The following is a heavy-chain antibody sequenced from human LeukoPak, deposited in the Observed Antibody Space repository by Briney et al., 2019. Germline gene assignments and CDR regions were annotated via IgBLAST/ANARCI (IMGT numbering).Heavy chain of an antibody. CDR2: ISGSGGST. J-gene: IGHJ4*02. V-gene: IGHV3-23*01. Sequence: PGGSLRLSCTASGFTFSSYAMSWVRQAPGEGLEWVSAISGSGGSTYYADSVKGRFTISRDNSKNTLYLQMNSLRVEDTAVYYCAKDSGTYYKAFDYWGQGTLVTVSS. D-gene: IGHD1-26*01. CDR1: GFTFSSYA. CDR3: AKDSGTYYKAFDY.